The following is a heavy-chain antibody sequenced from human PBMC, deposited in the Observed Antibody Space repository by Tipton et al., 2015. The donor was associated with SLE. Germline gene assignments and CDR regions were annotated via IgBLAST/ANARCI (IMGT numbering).Heavy chain of an antibody. CDR3: ARETGTYYSTWFDS. V-gene: IGHV4-4*07. J-gene: IGHJ5*01. Sequence: TLSLTCSVSGDSITSYYWSWFRHSTGRGLEWIGRVYSSGSANYNPALISRVSMSVDVSRNQFSLTLNSVTAADTATYSCARETGTYYSTWFDSWGQGTLVTVSS. D-gene: IGHD1-26*01. CDR2: VYSSGSA. CDR1: GDSITSYY.